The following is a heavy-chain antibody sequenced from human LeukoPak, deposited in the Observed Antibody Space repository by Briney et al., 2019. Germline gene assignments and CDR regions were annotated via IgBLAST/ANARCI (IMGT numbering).Heavy chain of an antibody. CDR1: GFTFSSYA. D-gene: IGHD6-13*01. J-gene: IGHJ6*02. CDR3: AKNEAAGQYYYYYYGMDV. Sequence: GGSLRLSCAASGFTFSSYAMSWVRQAPGKGLEWVSAISGSGGSTYYADSVKGRFTVSRDNSKNTLYLQMNSLRAEDTAVYYCAKNEAAGQYYYYYYGMDVWGQGTTVTVSS. V-gene: IGHV3-23*01. CDR2: ISGSGGST.